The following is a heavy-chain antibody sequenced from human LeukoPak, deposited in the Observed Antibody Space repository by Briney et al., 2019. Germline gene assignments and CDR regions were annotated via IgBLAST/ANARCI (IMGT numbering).Heavy chain of an antibody. D-gene: IGHD3-22*01. Sequence: SQTLSLTCTVSGGSISSGDYYWSWIRQPPGKGLEWIGYIYYGGSTYYNPSLKSRVTISVDTSKNQFSLKLSSVTAADTAVYYCARRDYYDSSGYSIWGQGTLVTVSS. J-gene: IGHJ4*02. CDR3: ARRDYYDSSGYSI. CDR2: IYYGGST. V-gene: IGHV4-30-4*01. CDR1: GGSISSGDYY.